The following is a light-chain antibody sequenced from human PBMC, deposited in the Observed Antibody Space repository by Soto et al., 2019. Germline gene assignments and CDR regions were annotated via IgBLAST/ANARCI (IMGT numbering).Light chain of an antibody. CDR1: SSDVGGYNY. CDR2: DVS. CDR3: CSYAGSYTYV. J-gene: IGLJ1*01. Sequence: QSVLTQPRSVSGSPGQSVTISCTGASSDVGGYNYVSWYQHHPGKAPKLMIYDVSKRPSGVPDRFSGSKSGDTASLTISGLQAEDEADYYCCSYAGSYTYVFGIGTKLTVL. V-gene: IGLV2-11*01.